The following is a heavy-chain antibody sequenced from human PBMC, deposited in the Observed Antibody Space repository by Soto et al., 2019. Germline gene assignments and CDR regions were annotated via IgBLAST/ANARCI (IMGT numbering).Heavy chain of an antibody. D-gene: IGHD2-15*01. V-gene: IGHV3-23*01. CDR3: AKDPPSEKLQPDYGMDG. CDR1: GLTFSTSA. CDR2: ISASGRST. J-gene: IGHJ6*04. Sequence: GWSLRLSCAASGLTFSTSAMSLVRQAPGKGLEWVSLISASGRSTDYADSVKGRFTISRDNSKRTVYLQMNSLRADDTAVYYCAKDPPSEKLQPDYGMDGWGKGTKVTVSS.